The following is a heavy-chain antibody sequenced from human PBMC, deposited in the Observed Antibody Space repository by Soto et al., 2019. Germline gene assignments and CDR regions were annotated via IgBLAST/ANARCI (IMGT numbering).Heavy chain of an antibody. CDR2: ISSSSSYI. Sequence: LRLSCAASGFTFSSYSMNWVRQAPGKGLEWVSSISSSSSYIYYADSVKGRFTISRDNAKNSLYLQMNSLRAEDTAVYYCARDKAARPLSYYYYGMDVWGQGTTVTVSS. J-gene: IGHJ6*02. V-gene: IGHV3-21*01. CDR1: GFTFSSYS. D-gene: IGHD6-6*01. CDR3: ARDKAARPLSYYYYGMDV.